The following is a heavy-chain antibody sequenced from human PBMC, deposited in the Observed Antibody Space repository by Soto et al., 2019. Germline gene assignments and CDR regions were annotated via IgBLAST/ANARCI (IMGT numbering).Heavy chain of an antibody. CDR1: GGTFSSYT. J-gene: IGHJ6*03. D-gene: IGHD1-20*01. CDR3: AREVFYYYYYYMDV. Sequence: SVKVSCKASGGTFSSYTIIWVRQAPGQGLEWMGRIIPILGIANYAQKFQGRVTITADKSTSTAYMELSSLRSEDTAVYYCAREVFYYYYYYMDVWGKGTTVTVSS. CDR2: IIPILGIA. V-gene: IGHV1-69*04.